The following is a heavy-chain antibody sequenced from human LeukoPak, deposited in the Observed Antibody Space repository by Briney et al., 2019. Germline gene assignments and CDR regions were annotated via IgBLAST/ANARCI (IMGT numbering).Heavy chain of an antibody. Sequence: ASVKVSCKASGYTFIGYYMHWVRQAPGQGLEWMGWINPNSGGTNYAQKFQGRVTMTRDTSISTDYVELSRLRSDDTAVYYCARGPPRGADWYAPNFDYWGQGTLVTVSS. CDR1: GYTFIGYY. CDR3: ARGPPRGADWYAPNFDY. D-gene: IGHD3-9*01. J-gene: IGHJ4*02. CDR2: INPNSGGT. V-gene: IGHV1-2*02.